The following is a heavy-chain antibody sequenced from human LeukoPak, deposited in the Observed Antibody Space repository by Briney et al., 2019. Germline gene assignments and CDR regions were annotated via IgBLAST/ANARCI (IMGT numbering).Heavy chain of an antibody. D-gene: IGHD2-2*01. CDR1: GGSFSGYY. J-gene: IGHJ6*03. Sequence: SETLSLTCAVYGGSFSGYYWSWIRQPPGKGLEWIGEINHSGSTNYNPSLKSRVTISVDTSKNQFSLKLSSVTAADTAVYYCARVGALPLYCSSTSCYFRPYYYYYMDVWGKGTTVTVSS. V-gene: IGHV4-34*01. CDR2: INHSGST. CDR3: ARVGALPLYCSSTSCYFRPYYYYYMDV.